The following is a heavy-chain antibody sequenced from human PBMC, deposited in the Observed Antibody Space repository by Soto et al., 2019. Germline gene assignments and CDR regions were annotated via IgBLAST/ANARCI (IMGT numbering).Heavy chain of an antibody. CDR3: TTVPMVRTVTYDYYGMDV. CDR2: IKSKTDGGTT. Sequence: EVQLVESGGGLVKPGGSLRLSCAASGFTFSNAWMSWVRPAPGKGLEWVGRIKSKTDGGTTDYAAPVKGRFTISREDSKNTLYLQMNSLKTEDTAVYYCTTVPMVRTVTYDYYGMDVWGQGTTVTVSS. J-gene: IGHJ6*02. V-gene: IGHV3-15*01. CDR1: GFTFSNAW. D-gene: IGHD3-10*01.